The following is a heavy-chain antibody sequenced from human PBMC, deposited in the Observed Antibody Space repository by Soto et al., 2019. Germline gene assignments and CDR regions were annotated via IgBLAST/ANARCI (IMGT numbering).Heavy chain of an antibody. D-gene: IGHD6-25*01. CDR2: ISPLKGNT. Sequence: ASVKVSCKASGYTFTNYVIHWVRQAPGQGLEWMGWISPLKGNTKYAQKVQGRVSVTTDTYTNTVYMELSGLRYDDTALYYCARSGEHPFDFWGQGTLVTVSS. CDR1: GYTFTNYV. V-gene: IGHV1-18*01. J-gene: IGHJ4*02. CDR3: ARSGEHPFDF.